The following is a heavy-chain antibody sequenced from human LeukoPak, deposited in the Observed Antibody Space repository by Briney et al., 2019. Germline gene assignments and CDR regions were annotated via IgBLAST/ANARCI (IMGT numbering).Heavy chain of an antibody. Sequence: GGSLRFSCAASGFTFSSYWMHWGRQGPGKGLEWVSRIKSDGSSTRYADSVKGRFTVSRDNAKNTLYLQMNSLRAEDTAVYFCASGPTGFAWGQGTLVTVSS. CDR3: ASGPTGFA. V-gene: IGHV3-74*01. CDR1: GFTFSSYW. D-gene: IGHD1-14*01. CDR2: IKSDGSST. J-gene: IGHJ5*02.